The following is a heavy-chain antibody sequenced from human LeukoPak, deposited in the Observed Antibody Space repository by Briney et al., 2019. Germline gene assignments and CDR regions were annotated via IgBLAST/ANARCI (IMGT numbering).Heavy chain of an antibody. J-gene: IGHJ4*02. CDR1: GFTFSNYG. V-gene: IGHV3-33*01. CDR3: ARDRYSSSPDY. CDR2: IWSDGSNQ. D-gene: IGHD6-13*01. Sequence: GGCLRLSCAASGFTFSNYGMHWVRQAPGKGLEWVAVIWSDGSNQYYADSVKARFIISRDNSKNTLYLQINSLRADDTAVYYCARDRYSSSPDYWGQGTLVTVSS.